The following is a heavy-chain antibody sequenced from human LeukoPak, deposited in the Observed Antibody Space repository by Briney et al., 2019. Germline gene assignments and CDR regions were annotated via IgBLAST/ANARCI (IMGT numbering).Heavy chain of an antibody. J-gene: IGHJ4*02. V-gene: IGHV3-53*01. CDR1: GFTVSSNS. CDR3: ARRAGAYSHPYDY. CDR2: IYSSVT. Sequence: PGGSLRLSCGACGFTVSSNSVSGVRQAPGEGLEWVSFIYSSVTHYSDSVKGRFTISRDNSRNTLFLQMNSRRAEDTAVYYCARRAGAYSHPYDYWGQGTLVTVSS. D-gene: IGHD4/OR15-4a*01.